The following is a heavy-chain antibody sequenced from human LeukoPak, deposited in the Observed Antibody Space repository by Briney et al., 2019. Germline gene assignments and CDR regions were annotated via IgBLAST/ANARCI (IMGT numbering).Heavy chain of an antibody. Sequence: AGGSLRLSCAASGFTFSSYEMNWVRQAPGKGLEWVSYISSSGSTIYYADSVKGRFTISRDNAKNSLYLQMNSLRAEDTAVYYCASLVRHDYGGNTFDYWGQGTLVTVSS. CDR1: GFTFSSYE. CDR3: ASLVRHDYGGNTFDY. V-gene: IGHV3-48*03. CDR2: ISSSGSTI. J-gene: IGHJ4*02. D-gene: IGHD4-23*01.